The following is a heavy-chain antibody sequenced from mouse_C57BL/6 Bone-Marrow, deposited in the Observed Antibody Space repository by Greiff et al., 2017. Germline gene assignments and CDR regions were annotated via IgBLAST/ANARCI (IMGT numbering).Heavy chain of an antibody. Sequence: EVQLQESGPELVKPGASVKISCKASGYSFTGYYMHWVKQSHGNILDWIGYIYPYNGVSSYNQKFKGKATLTVDKSSSTAYMELRSLTSEDSAVYYCARGSTMVTKGAFDYWGQGTTLTVSS. CDR3: ARGSTMVTKGAFDY. J-gene: IGHJ2*01. D-gene: IGHD2-2*01. V-gene: IGHV1-31*01. CDR2: IYPYNGVS. CDR1: GYSFTGYY.